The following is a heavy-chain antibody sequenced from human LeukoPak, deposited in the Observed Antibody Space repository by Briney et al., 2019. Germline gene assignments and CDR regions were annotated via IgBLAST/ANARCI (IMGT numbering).Heavy chain of an antibody. D-gene: IGHD3-16*02. J-gene: IGHJ5*02. Sequence: ASVKVSCKASGYTFTSYGISWVRQAPGQGREWMGWISAYNGNTNYAQKLQGRVTMTTDTSTSTAYMKLSSLRSDDTAGYYCARGPSPYGYVWGSYRSTWFDPWGEGTLVTVSS. CDR2: ISAYNGNT. CDR3: ARGPSPYGYVWGSYRSTWFDP. CDR1: GYTFTSYG. V-gene: IGHV1-18*01.